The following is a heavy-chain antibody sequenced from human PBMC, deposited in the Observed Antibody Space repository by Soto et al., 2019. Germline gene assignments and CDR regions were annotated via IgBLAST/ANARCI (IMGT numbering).Heavy chain of an antibody. CDR1: GDSVSGKSTA. Sequence: SQTLSLTCAISGDSVSGKSTAWNWIRQSPSRGLEWLGRTYYRSEWSYDYAQSVKSRISVNPDTLKNQFSLQLNSVTPEDTAVYYCVRGRWNYDGMDVWGQGTTVTV. CDR3: VRGRWNYDGMDV. CDR2: TYYRSEWSY. V-gene: IGHV6-1*01. D-gene: IGHD2-15*01. J-gene: IGHJ6*02.